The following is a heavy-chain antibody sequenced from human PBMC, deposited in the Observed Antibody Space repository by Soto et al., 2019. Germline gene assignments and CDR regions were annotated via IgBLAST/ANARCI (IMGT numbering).Heavy chain of an antibody. CDR2: IIPILGIA. CDR1: GGTFSSYT. D-gene: IGHD5-12*01. Sequence: SVKVSCKASGGTFSSYTISWVRQAPGQGLEWMGRIIPILGIANYAQKFQGRVTITADKSTSTAYMELSSLRSEDTAVYYCASPPRDIVATKNAFDIWGQGTMVTVSS. J-gene: IGHJ3*02. CDR3: ASPPRDIVATKNAFDI. V-gene: IGHV1-69*02.